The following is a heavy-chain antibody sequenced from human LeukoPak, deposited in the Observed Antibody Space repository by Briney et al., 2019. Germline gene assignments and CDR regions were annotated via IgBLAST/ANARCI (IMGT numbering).Heavy chain of an antibody. CDR2: TGSNGVT. CDR1: GFTFRTYA. CDR3: AKAPALTHYYDSSGPYFDY. D-gene: IGHD3-22*01. J-gene: IGHJ4*02. V-gene: IGHV3-23*01. Sequence: GGSLRLSCTGSGFTFRTYAFSWVRQAPGKGLEWVSATGSNGVTYYAASVKGRFTISRDNSKNTLYLQMNSLRAEDTAVYYCAKAPALTHYYDSSGPYFDYWGQGTLVTVSS.